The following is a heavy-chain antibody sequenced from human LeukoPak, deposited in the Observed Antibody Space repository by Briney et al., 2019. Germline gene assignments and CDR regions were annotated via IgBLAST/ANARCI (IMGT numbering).Heavy chain of an antibody. J-gene: IGHJ6*03. CDR3: ASASPPPYYYYMDV. Sequence: GGSLRLSCAASGFTFSSYAMHWVRQAPGKGLEWVAVISYDGSNKYYADSVKGRFTISRDNSKNTLYLQMNSLRAEDTAVYYCASASPPPYYYYMDVWGKGTTVTVSS. V-gene: IGHV3-30*01. CDR1: GFTFSSYA. CDR2: ISYDGSNK.